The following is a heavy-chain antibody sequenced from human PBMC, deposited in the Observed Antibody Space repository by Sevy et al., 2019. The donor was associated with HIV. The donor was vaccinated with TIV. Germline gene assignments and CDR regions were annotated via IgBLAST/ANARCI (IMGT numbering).Heavy chain of an antibody. CDR1: GFTFSSNA. Sequence: GGSLRLSCEASGFTFSSNAMSWVRPAPGKGLEWVSGISGGGGDTFYADSVKGRFTISRDNSKNTLFLQINSLRAEDTALYYCVKGARYTIPNDAFDIWGQGTMVTVSS. J-gene: IGHJ3*02. V-gene: IGHV3-23*01. D-gene: IGHD2-2*02. CDR3: VKGARYTIPNDAFDI. CDR2: ISGGGGDT.